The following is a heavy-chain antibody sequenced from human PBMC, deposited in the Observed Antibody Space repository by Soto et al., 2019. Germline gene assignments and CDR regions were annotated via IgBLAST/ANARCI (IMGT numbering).Heavy chain of an antibody. CDR2: VTNTGGIT. CDR3: AKIYRSCTYSNCYSRSPPDS. D-gene: IGHD2-15*01. V-gene: IGHV3-23*01. J-gene: IGHJ5*01. Sequence: EVQLLESGGGLVQPGGSLRLSCVASGFTFTSYAMTWVRQLPRKGLEWVSSVTNTGGITHYANSVKGRFTISRDNSKNTVYLQMNSLRAEDTAIYYCAKIYRSCTYSNCYSRSPPDSWGQGTLVTVSA. CDR1: GFTFTSYA.